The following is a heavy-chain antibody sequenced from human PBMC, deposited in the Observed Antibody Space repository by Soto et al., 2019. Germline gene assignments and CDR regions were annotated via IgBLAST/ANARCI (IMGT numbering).Heavy chain of an antibody. V-gene: IGHV1-18*04. Sequence: QVQLVQSGGEVKKPGASVKVSCTASGYSFNTYAITWVRQAPGQGLEWLGWISASKGSTNYAKKAQDRLTMTTDTSTNTAYMDLRSLRPDDTAVYYCARVSYYDVVTGYDPQKYLYYAMDVWGQGTTVTVSS. J-gene: IGHJ6*02. CDR2: ISASKGST. D-gene: IGHD3-9*01. CDR1: GYSFNTYA. CDR3: ARVSYYDVVTGYDPQKYLYYAMDV.